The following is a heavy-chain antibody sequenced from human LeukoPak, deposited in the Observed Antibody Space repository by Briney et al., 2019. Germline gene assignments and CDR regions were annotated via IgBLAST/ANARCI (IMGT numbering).Heavy chain of an antibody. CDR1: GGFISGYY. D-gene: IGHD1-26*01. J-gene: IGHJ4*02. V-gene: IGHV4-59*08. Sequence: SETLSLTCTVSGGFISGYYWSWIRQPPGKGLEWIGYIYYSGSTKFNPSLESRVTISVDTSKNQFSLKLISVTAADTAVYFCARLGGSYSLAAIDYWGQGTLVTVSS. CDR3: ARLGGSYSLAAIDY. CDR2: IYYSGST.